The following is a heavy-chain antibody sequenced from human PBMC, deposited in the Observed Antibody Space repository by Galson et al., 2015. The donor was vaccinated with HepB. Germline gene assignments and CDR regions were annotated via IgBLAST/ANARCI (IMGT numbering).Heavy chain of an antibody. V-gene: IGHV3-33*01. CDR1: GFAFSSYG. Sequence: SLRLSCAASGFAFSSYGMHWFRQAPGKGLEWVAVIYYDGTSKYYAESAKGRFSISRDNSKNTLSLQVSSLRVEDTAVYYCARDGGSGSTPSVTTKNNNYYFGMDVWGQGTTVNVS. CDR2: IYYDGTSK. D-gene: IGHD3-10*01. CDR3: ARDGGSGSTPSVTTKNNNYYFGMDV. J-gene: IGHJ6*02.